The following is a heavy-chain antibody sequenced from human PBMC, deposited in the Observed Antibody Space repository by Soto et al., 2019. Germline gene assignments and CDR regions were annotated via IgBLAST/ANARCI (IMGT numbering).Heavy chain of an antibody. CDR2: IYHSGST. J-gene: IGHJ3*02. CDR1: GGSISSGGYS. D-gene: IGHD3-10*01. Sequence: QLQLQESGSGLVKPSQTLSLTCAVSGGSISSGGYSWSWIRQPPGKVLEWIGYIYHSGSTYYNPSLKSRVTITVDRSKNQFSLKLSSVTAADTAVYYCAAGIVRGVIINAHSPKNDAFDIWGQGTMVTVSS. CDR3: AAGIVRGVIINAHSPKNDAFDI. V-gene: IGHV4-30-2*01.